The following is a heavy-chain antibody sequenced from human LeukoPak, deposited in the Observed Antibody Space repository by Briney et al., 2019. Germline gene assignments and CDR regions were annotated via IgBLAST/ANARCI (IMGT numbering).Heavy chain of an antibody. Sequence: SETLSLTCTVSGGSISSGDYYWSWIRQPPGKGLEWIGYIYYSGSTYYNPSLKSRVTISVDTSKNQFSLKLSSVTAADTAVYYCARVGPYYYDRSGYLDYWGQGTLVTVSS. CDR2: IYYSGST. V-gene: IGHV4-30-4*02. J-gene: IGHJ4*02. D-gene: IGHD3-22*01. CDR3: ARVGPYYYDRSGYLDY. CDR1: GGSISSGDYY.